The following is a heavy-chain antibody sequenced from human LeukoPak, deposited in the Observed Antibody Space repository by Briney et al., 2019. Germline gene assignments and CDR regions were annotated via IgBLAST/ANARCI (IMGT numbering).Heavy chain of an antibody. D-gene: IGHD1-26*01. CDR2: ISYDGSNK. CDR3: AKEGPSGSYQDY. Sequence: SGGSLRLSCAASGFTFSSYAMHWVRQAPGKGLEWVAVISYDGSNKYYADSVKGRFTISRDNSKNTLYLQMNSLRAEDTAVYYCAKEGPSGSYQDYWGQGTLVTVSS. J-gene: IGHJ4*02. V-gene: IGHV3-30-3*01. CDR1: GFTFSSYA.